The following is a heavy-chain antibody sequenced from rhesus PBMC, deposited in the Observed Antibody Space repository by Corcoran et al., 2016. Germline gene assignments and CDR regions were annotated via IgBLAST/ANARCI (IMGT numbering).Heavy chain of an antibody. CDR3: ARLGYSSGWYGVLDY. CDR1: GGSFSGYS. D-gene: IGHD6-31*01. J-gene: IGHJ4*01. V-gene: IGHV4-165*01. Sequence: QVQLQESGPGLVKPSETLSLTCAVSGGSFSGYSWGWIRHPPGKGLEWIGYISGSRGRPAYHPSLKSRVTISTDTSKNQFSLKLSSVTAADTAVYYCARLGYSSGWYGVLDYWGQGVLVTVSS. CDR2: ISGSRGRP.